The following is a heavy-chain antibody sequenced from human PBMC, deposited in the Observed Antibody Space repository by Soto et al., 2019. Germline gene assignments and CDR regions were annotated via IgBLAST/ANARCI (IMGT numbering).Heavy chain of an antibody. CDR1: GGTFSSYA. CDR2: IIPIFGTA. CDR3: ASLLSHAELDYFDY. Sequence: ASVKVSCKASGGTFSSYAISWVRQAPGQGLEWMGGIIPIFGTANYAQKFQGRVTITADESTSTAYMELSSLRSEDTAVYYCASLLSHAELDYFDYWGQGTLVTVSS. J-gene: IGHJ4*02. D-gene: IGHD3-10*01. V-gene: IGHV1-69*13.